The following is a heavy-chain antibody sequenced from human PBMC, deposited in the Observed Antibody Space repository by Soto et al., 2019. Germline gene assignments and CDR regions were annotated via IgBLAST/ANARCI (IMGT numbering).Heavy chain of an antibody. CDR2: ISAYNGNT. D-gene: IGHD4-17*01. CDR1: GYTFTSYG. CDR3: ARFYGDYSYYGMDF. V-gene: IGHV1-18*01. Sequence: GASVKVSCKASGYTFTSYGISWVRQAPGQGLEWMGWISAYNGNTNYAQKLQGRVTMTTDTSTSTAYMELRSLRSDDTAVYYCARFYGDYSYYGMDFWGQGTTVTVSS. J-gene: IGHJ6*02.